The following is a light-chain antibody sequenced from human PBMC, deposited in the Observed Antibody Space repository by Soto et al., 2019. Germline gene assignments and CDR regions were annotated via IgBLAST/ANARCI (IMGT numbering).Light chain of an antibody. J-gene: IGLJ1*01. V-gene: IGLV2-23*01. CDR2: EGV. CDR3: CSYVGATTYV. CDR1: ASNIGGYNL. Sequence: QSALTQPASVSGSAGQSITITCTGSASNIGGYNLVSWYQHHAGKAPKVIIYEGVKRPSGVSNRFSGSNSGTTASLTISGLQAEDEADYYCCSYVGATTYVFGSGTKLTVL.